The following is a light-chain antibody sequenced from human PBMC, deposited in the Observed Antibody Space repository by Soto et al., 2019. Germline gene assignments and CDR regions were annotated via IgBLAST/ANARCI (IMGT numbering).Light chain of an antibody. Sequence: QSVLTQPPSASGSPGQSVTFSCTGTSSDIGDYNYVSWYQHHPGKAPKLIIYEVTKRPSGVPDRFSGSKSGNTASLTVSGLQADDEADYYCNSYVGSNNYVFGTGTKVTVL. J-gene: IGLJ1*01. CDR2: EVT. CDR1: SSDIGDYNY. CDR3: NSYVGSNNYV. V-gene: IGLV2-8*01.